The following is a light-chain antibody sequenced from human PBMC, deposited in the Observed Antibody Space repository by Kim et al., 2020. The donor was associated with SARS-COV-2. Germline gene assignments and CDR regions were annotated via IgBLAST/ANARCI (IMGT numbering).Light chain of an antibody. CDR1: QSILCSSNNRNY. V-gene: IGKV4-1*01. CDR3: QQYYNTPPYT. CDR2: WAS. J-gene: IGKJ2*01. Sequence: ATINCKSSQSILCSSNNRNYLAWYQQKPGQPPKLLIYWASTRESGVPDRFSGSGSGTDFTLTISSLQAEDVAVYYRQQYYNTPPYTFGQGTKLEI.